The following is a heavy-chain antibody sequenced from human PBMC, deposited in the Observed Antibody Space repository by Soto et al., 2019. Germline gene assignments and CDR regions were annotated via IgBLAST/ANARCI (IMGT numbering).Heavy chain of an antibody. Sequence: GESLKLSCKGSGYSFTSYWIGWVRQMPGKGLEWMGIIYPGDSDTRYSPSFQGQVTISADKSISTAYLQWSSLKASDTAIYYCARHGRATLRYFGIVDYWGQGTLVTVSS. V-gene: IGHV5-51*01. CDR3: ARHGRATLRYFGIVDY. CDR2: IYPGDSDT. D-gene: IGHD3-9*01. J-gene: IGHJ4*02. CDR1: GYSFTSYW.